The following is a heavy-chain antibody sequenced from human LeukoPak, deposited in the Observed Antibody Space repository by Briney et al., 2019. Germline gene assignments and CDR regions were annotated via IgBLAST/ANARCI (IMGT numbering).Heavy chain of an antibody. CDR2: ISGSTNYI. J-gene: IGHJ4*02. CDR3: ARFLPLFDY. CDR1: GFTFSRYS. V-gene: IGHV3-21*01. Sequence: GGSLRLSCAASGFTFSRYSMTWVRQAPGKGLEWGSSISGSTNYIYYADSLKGRFTISRDNAKNSLYLQMSSLRAEDTAVYYCARFLPLFDYWGQGTLVTVSS. D-gene: IGHD3-3*01.